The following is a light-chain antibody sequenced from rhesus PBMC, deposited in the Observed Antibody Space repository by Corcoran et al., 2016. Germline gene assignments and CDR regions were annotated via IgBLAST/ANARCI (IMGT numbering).Light chain of an antibody. CDR2: YAS. CDR1: QGISSY. V-gene: IGKV1-37*01. Sequence: DIQMTQSPSSLSASVGDTVTITCRASQGISSYVAWYQQNPGKAPKPLIYYASNLESGVPSRFSGSGSGTEFTLTISSLQPEDFATYYCQQYNSAPLTFGGGTEVDI. CDR3: QQYNSAPLT. J-gene: IGKJ4*01.